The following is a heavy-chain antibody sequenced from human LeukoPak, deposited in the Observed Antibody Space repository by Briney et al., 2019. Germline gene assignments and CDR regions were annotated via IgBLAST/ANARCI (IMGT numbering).Heavy chain of an antibody. D-gene: IGHD3-3*01. Sequence: SETLSLTCNVSGGSISSGDYYWSWTRQPPGKGLEWIGYIYYSGSTFYNPSLKSRVTISVDASKNQFSLKLSSVTAADTAVYYCAITISGLVTDFDYWGQGTLVTVSS. J-gene: IGHJ4*02. CDR1: GGSISSGDYY. V-gene: IGHV4-30-4*08. CDR2: IYYSGST. CDR3: AITISGLVTDFDY.